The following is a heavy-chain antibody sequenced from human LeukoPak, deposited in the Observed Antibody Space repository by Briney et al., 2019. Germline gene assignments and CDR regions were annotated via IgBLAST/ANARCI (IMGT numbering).Heavy chain of an antibody. CDR2: IDWDDDK. V-gene: IGHV2-70*11. J-gene: IGHJ6*02. CDR1: GFSLSTSGMC. Sequence: SGPTLVNPTQTLTLTCTFSGFSLSTSGMCVSWIRQPPGKALEWLARIDWDDDKYYSTSLKTRLTISKDTSKNQVVLTMTNMDPLDTATYYCARIRWGAAMVYYYGMDVWGQGTTVTVSS. CDR3: ARIRWGAAMVYYYGMDV. D-gene: IGHD5-18*01.